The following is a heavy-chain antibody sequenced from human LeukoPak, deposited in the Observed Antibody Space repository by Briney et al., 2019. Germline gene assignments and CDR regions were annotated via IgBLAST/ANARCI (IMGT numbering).Heavy chain of an antibody. V-gene: IGHV3-23*01. Sequence: GGSLRLSCAASGFTLSSYAMSWVRQTPGKGLEWVSTISDNAYYADSVKGRFTISRDNSKDTLHLQMNSLRAEDTALYYCVKAIRPFNSGNYYSCLDYWGQGSLVTVSS. CDR2: ISDNA. D-gene: IGHD3-22*01. CDR3: VKAIRPFNSGNYYSCLDY. J-gene: IGHJ4*02. CDR1: GFTLSSYA.